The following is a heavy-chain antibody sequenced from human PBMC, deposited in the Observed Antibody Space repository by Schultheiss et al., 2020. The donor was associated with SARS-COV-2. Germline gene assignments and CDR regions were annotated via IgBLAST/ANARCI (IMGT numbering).Heavy chain of an antibody. CDR1: GYTFTSYG. Sequence: ASVKVSCKASGYTFTSYGISWVRQAPGQGLEWMGWISAYNGNTNYAQKLQGRVTMTTDTSTSTAYMELRSLRSDDTAVYYCARGSYCSSTSCLLGYYYGMDVWGQGTTVTVSS. CDR3: ARGSYCSSTSCLLGYYYGMDV. J-gene: IGHJ6*02. D-gene: IGHD2-2*01. V-gene: IGHV1-18*01. CDR2: ISAYNGNT.